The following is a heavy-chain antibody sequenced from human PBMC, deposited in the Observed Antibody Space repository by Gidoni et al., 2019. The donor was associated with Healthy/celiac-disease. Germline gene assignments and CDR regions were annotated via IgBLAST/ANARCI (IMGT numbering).Heavy chain of an antibody. J-gene: IGHJ4*02. CDR1: GYTFTSYY. Sequence: QVQLVQSGAEVKKPGASVTVSCKASGYTFTSYYMHWVRQAPGQGLEWMGIINPSGGSTSYAQKCQGRVTMTRDTSTSTVYMELSSLRSEDTAVYYCARAEVGAKGYWGQGTLVTVSS. CDR3: ARAEVGAKGY. V-gene: IGHV1-46*01. D-gene: IGHD1-26*01. CDR2: INPSGGST.